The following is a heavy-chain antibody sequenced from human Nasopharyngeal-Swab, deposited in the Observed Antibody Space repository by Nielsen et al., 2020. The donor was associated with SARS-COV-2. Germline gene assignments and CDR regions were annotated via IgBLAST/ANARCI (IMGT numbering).Heavy chain of an antibody. CDR2: IWYDGSNK. J-gene: IGHJ6*02. Sequence: GESLKISCAASGFTFSSYGMHWVRQAPGKGLEWVAVIWYDGSNKYYADSVKGRFTISRDNSKDTLYLQMNSLRAEDTAVYYCARGRGTYSGSYYYYYGMDVWGQGTTVTVSS. CDR1: GFTFSSYG. D-gene: IGHD1-26*01. CDR3: ARGRGTYSGSYYYYYGMDV. V-gene: IGHV3-33*01.